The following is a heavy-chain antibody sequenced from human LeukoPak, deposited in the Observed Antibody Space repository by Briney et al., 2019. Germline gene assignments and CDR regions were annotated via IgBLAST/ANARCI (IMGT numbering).Heavy chain of an antibody. D-gene: IGHD2-2*01. CDR1: GGSISSTTYY. Sequence: SETLSLTCTVSGGSISSTTYYWDWIRQPPGKGLEWIGTIYYSGSTYYNPSLKSRVTISVDTSKNEFSLNLSSVTAADTAVYYCARLPDIVVVPAATIGYYMDVWGKGTTVTISS. CDR2: IYYSGST. CDR3: ARLPDIVVVPAATIGYYMDV. V-gene: IGHV4-39*01. J-gene: IGHJ6*03.